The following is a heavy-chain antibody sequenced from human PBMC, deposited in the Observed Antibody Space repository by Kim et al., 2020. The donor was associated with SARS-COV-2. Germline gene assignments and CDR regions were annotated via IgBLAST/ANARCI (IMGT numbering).Heavy chain of an antibody. CDR3: ARGAWYSNSWHDFDY. CDR1: GFSLSTSGMC. D-gene: IGHD6-13*01. Sequence: SGPTLVKPTQTLTLTCTFSGFSLSTSGMCVSWIRQPPGKALEWLALIDWDDDKYYSTSLKTRLTISKDTSKNQVVLTMTNMDPVDTATYYCARGAWYSNSWHDFDYWGQGTLVTVSS. J-gene: IGHJ4*02. CDR2: IDWDDDK. V-gene: IGHV2-70*01.